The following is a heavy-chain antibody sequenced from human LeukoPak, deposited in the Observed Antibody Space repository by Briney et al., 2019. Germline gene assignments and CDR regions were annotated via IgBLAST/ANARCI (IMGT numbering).Heavy chain of an antibody. J-gene: IGHJ4*02. CDR2: ILPIFGSA. Sequence: GASVKVSCKASGGTFSSYAISWVRQAPGQGLEWMGGILPIFGSANYAQKFQSRVTITADKSTSTAYMELSSLRSEDTAVYYCARNTAMGDYYFDYWGQGTLVTVSS. V-gene: IGHV1-69*06. CDR1: GGTFSSYA. CDR3: ARNTAMGDYYFDY. D-gene: IGHD5-18*01.